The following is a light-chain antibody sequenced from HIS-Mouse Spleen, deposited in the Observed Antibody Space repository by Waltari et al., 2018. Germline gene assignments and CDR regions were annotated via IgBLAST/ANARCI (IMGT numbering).Light chain of an antibody. CDR3: CSYAGSSTWV. J-gene: IGLJ3*02. Sequence: QSALTQPASVSGSPGQSITISCTGTSSDVGSYNLVSWYQQHPGKAPKLRIYEGSKRPSGVSNRVSGSKSGNTAARTISGLQAEDEADYYCCSYAGSSTWVFGGGTKLTVL. CDR2: EGS. V-gene: IGLV2-23*01. CDR1: SSDVGSYNL.